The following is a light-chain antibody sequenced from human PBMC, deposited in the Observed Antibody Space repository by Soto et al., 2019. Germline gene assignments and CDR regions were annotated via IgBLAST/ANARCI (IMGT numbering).Light chain of an antibody. CDR1: ESIGDS. CDR3: QQYVTTPAIT. V-gene: IGKV3-20*01. CDR2: GAT. Sequence: EIVLTQSPAALSLSPGERSTLSCWASESIGDSLAWYQQKPGQAPRLLIYGATMRTTGTPDRISGAGSETDFSLAIIRLQPGDFAVYYCQQYVTTPAITFGQGTRLEIK. J-gene: IGKJ5*01.